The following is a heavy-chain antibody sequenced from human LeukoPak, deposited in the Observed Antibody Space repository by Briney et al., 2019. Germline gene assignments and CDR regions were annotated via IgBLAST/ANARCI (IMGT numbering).Heavy chain of an antibody. V-gene: IGHV3-66*04. CDR2: IYTGGST. CDR1: GFAVSSIY. CDR3: ARRAYFDY. Sequence: PGGSLRLSCAASGFAVSSIYMSWVRQAPGKGLEWVPIIYTGGSTHYTDSVKGRFTISRDDSKNTVYLQMNSLTAEDTAVYYCARRAYFDYWGQGTLVTVSS. J-gene: IGHJ4*02.